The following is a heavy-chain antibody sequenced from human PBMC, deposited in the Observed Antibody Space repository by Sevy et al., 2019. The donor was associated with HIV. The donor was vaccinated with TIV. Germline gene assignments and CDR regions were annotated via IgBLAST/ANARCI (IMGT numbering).Heavy chain of an antibody. CDR1: GYTFTNYG. V-gene: IGHV1-18*01. Sequence: ASVKVSRKASGYTFTNYGLTWVRQAPGQGLEWMGWISGYNGNTDYAQKFQNRVTMTTDTSSSTAYMELRSLRSGDTAVYYCARVGPGVINNWFDPWGQGTLVTVSS. J-gene: IGHJ5*02. CDR3: ARVGPGVINNWFDP. CDR2: ISGYNGNT.